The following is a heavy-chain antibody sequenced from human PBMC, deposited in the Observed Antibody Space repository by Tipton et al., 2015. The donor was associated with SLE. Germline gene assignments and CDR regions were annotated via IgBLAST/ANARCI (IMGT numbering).Heavy chain of an antibody. Sequence: TLSLTCAVYGGSFSGYYWSWIRQPPGKGLEWIGEINHSGITNYKPSLKSRLTTSVDTSKNQFSLKLSSVTAADTAVYYCARGGVGGYDYFDFWGPGTLVTVSS. CDR3: ARGGVGGYDYFDF. CDR2: INHSGIT. D-gene: IGHD5-12*01. CDR1: GGSFSGYY. J-gene: IGHJ4*02. V-gene: IGHV4-34*01.